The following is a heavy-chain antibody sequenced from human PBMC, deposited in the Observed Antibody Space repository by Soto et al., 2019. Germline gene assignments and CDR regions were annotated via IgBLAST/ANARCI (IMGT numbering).Heavy chain of an antibody. J-gene: IGHJ4*02. CDR3: ARQAGYSSRGRFDY. CDR2: INAGNGNT. Sequence: QVQLVQSGAEVKKPGASLKVSCKASGYTFTSYAMHWVRQAPGQRLEWMGWINAGNGNTKYSQKFQGRVTITRDTSASTAYMELSSLRYEDTAVYYCARQAGYSSRGRFDYWGQGTLVTVSS. CDR1: GYTFTSYA. D-gene: IGHD6-13*01. V-gene: IGHV1-3*01.